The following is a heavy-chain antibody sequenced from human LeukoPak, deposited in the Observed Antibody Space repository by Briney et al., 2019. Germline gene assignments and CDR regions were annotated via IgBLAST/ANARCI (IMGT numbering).Heavy chain of an antibody. CDR3: ARPSPPGDGYNPCDY. J-gene: IGHJ4*02. V-gene: IGHV3-30*04. CDR1: GFNFHNFA. CDR2: ISNDERNK. D-gene: IGHD5-24*01. Sequence: GGSLRLSCEASGFNFHNFAMHWVRQAPGKGLEWVAVISNDERNKYYTDSVKGRFTISRDNSKSTVYLQMDSLRPEDTAVYYCARPSPPGDGYNPCDYWGPGALVIVSS.